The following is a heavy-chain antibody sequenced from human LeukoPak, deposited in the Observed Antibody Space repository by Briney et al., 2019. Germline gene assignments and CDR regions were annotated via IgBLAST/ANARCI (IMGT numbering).Heavy chain of an antibody. J-gene: IGHJ3*02. CDR3: ARTGVGADAFDI. D-gene: IGHD1-26*01. CDR1: GFTVSSNY. V-gene: IGHV3-53*01. Sequence: GRSLRLSCAASGFTVSSNYMSWVRQAPGKGLEWVPVIYSGGSTYYADSVKGRFTISRDNSKNTLYLQMNSLRAEDTAVYYCARTGVGADAFDIWGQGTMVTVSS. CDR2: IYSGGST.